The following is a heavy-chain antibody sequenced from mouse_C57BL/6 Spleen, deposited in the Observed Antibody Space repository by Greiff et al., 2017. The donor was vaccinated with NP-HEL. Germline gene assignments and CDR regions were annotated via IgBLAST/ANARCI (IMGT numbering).Heavy chain of an antibody. J-gene: IGHJ2*01. CDR3: ARIKKVVATYFDC. V-gene: IGHV1S81*02. D-gene: IGHD1-1*01. Sequence: VQLQQSGAELVKAGASVKMSCKASGYTFTSYWMHWVKQRLGQGLEWFAETNPTNGRTYYNEKFKSKATLTVDKSSSTAYMLLRGPTFEDSAVYYCARIKKVVATYFDCWGQGTTLTVSS. CDR1: GYTFTSYW. CDR2: TNPTNGRT.